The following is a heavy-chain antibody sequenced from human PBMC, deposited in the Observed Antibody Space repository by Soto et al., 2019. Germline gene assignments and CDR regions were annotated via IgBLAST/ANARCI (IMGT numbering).Heavy chain of an antibody. J-gene: IGHJ6*02. CDR3: ARMEAVAGVGMDV. CDR1: GFTFSSYG. D-gene: IGHD6-19*01. V-gene: IGHV3-33*01. Sequence: QVQLVESGGGVVQPWRSLRLSCAASGFTFSSYGMHWVRQAPGKGLEWVAVIWYDGSNKYYADSVKGRFTISRDNSKNTLYLQMNSLRAEDTAVYYCARMEAVAGVGMDVWGQGTTVTVSS. CDR2: IWYDGSNK.